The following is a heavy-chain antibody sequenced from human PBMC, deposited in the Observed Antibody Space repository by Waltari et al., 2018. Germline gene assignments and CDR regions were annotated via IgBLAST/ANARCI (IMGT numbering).Heavy chain of an antibody. CDR1: GGSICSSNW. CDR3: ARSTMVQGVDDY. CDR2: SYHSGSS. V-gene: IGHV4-4*02. D-gene: IGHD3-10*01. J-gene: IGHJ4*02. Sequence: QVKQQESGPGLVKPAGTLSLTCAVSGGSICSSNWWSWVRQPPGKGLEWIGESYHSGSSNYNPSPKSRVTISVDTSKNQCSLKLSSVTAADTAVYYCARSTMVQGVDDYWGQGTLVTVSS.